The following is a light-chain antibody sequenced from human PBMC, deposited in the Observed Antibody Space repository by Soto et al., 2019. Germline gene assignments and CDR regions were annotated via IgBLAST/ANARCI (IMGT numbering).Light chain of an antibody. J-gene: IGLJ2*01. CDR2: GNS. CDR3: QSYDSSLSGSV. Sequence: QSVPTQPPSVSGAPGQRVTISCTGSSSHIGAGYDVHWYQQLPGTAPKLLIYGNSNRPSGVPDRFSGSKSGTSASLAITGLQAEDEADYYCQSYDSSLSGSVFGGGTKLTVL. CDR1: SSHIGAGYD. V-gene: IGLV1-40*01.